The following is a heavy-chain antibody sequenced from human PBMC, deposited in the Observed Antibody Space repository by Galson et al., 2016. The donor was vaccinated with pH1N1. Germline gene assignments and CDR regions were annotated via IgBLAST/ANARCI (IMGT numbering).Heavy chain of an antibody. V-gene: IGHV3-74*01. CDR3: ARGPLSENELRFDV. CDR1: GFPFSSHW. Sequence: SLRLSCAASGFPFSSHWFYWVRQAPGKGLVWVSRIKSDASKIYYADFVRGRFTISGDNAKDTVFLEMNSLRVEDTAVYYCARGPLSENELRFDVWGQGTLVIVSS. J-gene: IGHJ4*03. CDR2: IKSDASKI. D-gene: IGHD4-23*01.